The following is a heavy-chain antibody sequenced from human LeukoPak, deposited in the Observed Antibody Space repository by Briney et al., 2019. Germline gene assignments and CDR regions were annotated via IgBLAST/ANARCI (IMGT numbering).Heavy chain of an antibody. D-gene: IGHD3-10*01. Sequence: PGGSLRLSCAASGFTVSSNYMSWVRQAPGKGLEWVSVIYSGGSTYYADSVKGRFTISRDSSKNTLYLQMNSLRAEDTAVYYCARYFGSGSYYLGFDYWGQGTMVTVSS. CDR2: IYSGGST. CDR3: ARYFGSGSYYLGFDY. V-gene: IGHV3-66*01. J-gene: IGHJ3*01. CDR1: GFTVSSNY.